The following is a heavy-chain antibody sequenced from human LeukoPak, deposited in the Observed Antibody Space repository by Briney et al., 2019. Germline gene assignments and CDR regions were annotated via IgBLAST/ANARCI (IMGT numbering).Heavy chain of an antibody. D-gene: IGHD2-2*01. CDR3: ARRVVPAAMSWFDP. Sequence: SVNVSCKASRGTFSSYAISWVRQAPGQELEWMGGIIPIFGTANYAQKLQGRVTITADESTSTAYMELSSLRSEDTAVYYCARRVVPAAMSWFDPWGQGTLVTVSS. J-gene: IGHJ5*02. V-gene: IGHV1-69*13. CDR2: IIPIFGTA. CDR1: RGTFSSYA.